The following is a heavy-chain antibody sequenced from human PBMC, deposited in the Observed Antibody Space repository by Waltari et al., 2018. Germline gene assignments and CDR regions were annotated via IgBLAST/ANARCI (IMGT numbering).Heavy chain of an antibody. CDR3: ATGGFTMDV. Sequence: QVQLVQSGAEVREPGASVKVSCKLSGYSLTAVSMHWVRQAPGKGLEWMGGSDPEDGDIIYAKKFQGRVTMTEDTSTDTAYMELSSLRSEDTAVFYCATGGFTMDVWGQGTAVIVSS. CDR1: GYSLTAVS. V-gene: IGHV1-24*01. J-gene: IGHJ6*02. CDR2: SDPEDGDI.